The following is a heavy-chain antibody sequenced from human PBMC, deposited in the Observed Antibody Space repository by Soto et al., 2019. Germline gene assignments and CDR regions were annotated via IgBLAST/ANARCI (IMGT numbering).Heavy chain of an antibody. D-gene: IGHD3-3*01. V-gene: IGHV4-31*03. CDR1: GGSISSGGYY. J-gene: IGHJ5*02. CDR3: ARGGALDFWSGSDWFDP. CDR2: IYYSGST. Sequence: QVQLQESGPGLVKPSQTLSLTCTVSGGSISSGGYYWSWIRQHPGKGLEWIGYIYYSGSTYYNPSLKSRGTISVDTSKNQFSLKLSSVTAADTAVYYCARGGALDFWSGSDWFDPWGQGTLVTVSS.